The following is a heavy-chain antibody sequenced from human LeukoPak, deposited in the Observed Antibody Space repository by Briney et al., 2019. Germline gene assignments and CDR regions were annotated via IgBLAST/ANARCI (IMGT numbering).Heavy chain of an antibody. V-gene: IGHV3-23*01. D-gene: IGHD3-16*02. Sequence: PGGSLRLSCAASGFTFSSYAMSWVRQAPGKGLEWVSAISGSGGSTYYADSVKGRFTISRDNSKNTLYLQMNSLRAEDTAVYYCAKPHYVWGSYRIDAFDIWGQGTMVTVSS. CDR3: AKPHYVWGSYRIDAFDI. CDR2: ISGSGGST. J-gene: IGHJ3*02. CDR1: GFTFSSYA.